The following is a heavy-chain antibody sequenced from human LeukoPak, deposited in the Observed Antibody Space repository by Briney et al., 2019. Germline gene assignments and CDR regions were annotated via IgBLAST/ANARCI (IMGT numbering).Heavy chain of an antibody. CDR3: ARDPNCSSTSCYGY. D-gene: IGHD2-2*01. CDR2: IYYSGST. Sequence: SQTLSLTCTVSGGSISSGDYYWSWIRQPPGKGLEWIGYIYYSGSTYYNPSLKSRVTISVDTSKNQFSLKLSSVTAADTAVYYCARDPNCSSTSCYGYWGQGTRVTVSS. CDR1: GGSISSGDYY. V-gene: IGHV4-30-4*01. J-gene: IGHJ4*02.